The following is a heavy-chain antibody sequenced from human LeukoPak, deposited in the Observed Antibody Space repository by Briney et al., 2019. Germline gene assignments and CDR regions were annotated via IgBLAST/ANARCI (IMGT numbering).Heavy chain of an antibody. CDR1: GGSIRGSSYY. V-gene: IGHV4-39*01. CDR3: ARSGEYFYASGSYYNVPYYFDY. CDR2: IYYSGST. J-gene: IGHJ4*02. Sequence: PSETLSLTCTVSGGSIRGSSYYWGWIRQPPGKWLEWIGSIYYSGSTYYNPSLKSRVTISVDTSKNQFSLRLSSVTAADTALYYCARSGEYFYASGSYYNVPYYFDYWGQGTLVSVSS. D-gene: IGHD3-10*01.